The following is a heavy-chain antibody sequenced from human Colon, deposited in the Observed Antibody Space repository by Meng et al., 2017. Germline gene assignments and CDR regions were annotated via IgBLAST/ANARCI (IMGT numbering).Heavy chain of an antibody. V-gene: IGHV1-2*02. CDR1: GYPFIDFY. CDR3: ARDTAYKDY. J-gene: IGHJ4*02. D-gene: IGHD5-24*01. CDR2: INPNSGGA. Sequence: QVQLVQSGAEVKKPGASVKVSCKASGYPFIDFYIHWMRQAPGQGLEWMGWINPNSGGAVYAQKFQGRITMTRDTSINTAYMELSSLISDDTAVYYCARDTAYKDYWGQGTMVTVSS.